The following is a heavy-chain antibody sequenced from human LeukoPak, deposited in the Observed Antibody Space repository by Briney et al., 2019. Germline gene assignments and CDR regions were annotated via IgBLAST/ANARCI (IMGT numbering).Heavy chain of an antibody. Sequence: GGSLRLSCSASGFTFSDYGMHWVRQAPGKGLEYVSSISSSGGSTYYAASVKGRFTISRDNSKNTVYLQMSSLSAEDTAVYYCDKRWGSGTTDYWGQGTLVTVSS. V-gene: IGHV3-64D*06. D-gene: IGHD3-10*01. CDR3: DKRWGSGTTDY. CDR2: ISSSGGST. J-gene: IGHJ4*02. CDR1: GFTFSDYG.